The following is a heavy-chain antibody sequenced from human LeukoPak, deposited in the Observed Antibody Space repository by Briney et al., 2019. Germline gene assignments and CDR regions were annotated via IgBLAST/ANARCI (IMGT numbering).Heavy chain of an antibody. J-gene: IGHJ4*02. CDR1: GGSISMSSYY. V-gene: IGHV4-39*01. Sequence: PSQTLSLTCTVSGGSISMSSYYWGWIRQPPGKGLEWIGSIYYSGDTYYNPSLKSRVTISVDTAKNQFSLKLSSVTAADTAVYYCARLAPNLNAWGSPDYWGQGTLVTVSS. CDR2: IYYSGDT. D-gene: IGHD3-16*01. CDR3: ARLAPNLNAWGSPDY.